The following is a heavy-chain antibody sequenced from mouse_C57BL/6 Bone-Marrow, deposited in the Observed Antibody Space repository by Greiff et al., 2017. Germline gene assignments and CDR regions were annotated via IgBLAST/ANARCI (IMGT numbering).Heavy chain of an antibody. CDR1: GFNIKDDY. V-gene: IGHV14-4*01. D-gene: IGHD2-4*01. Sequence: EVKLMESGAELVRPGASVKLSCTASGFNIKDDYMHWVKQRPEQGLEWIGWIDPENGDTEYASKFQGKATITADTSSNTAYLQLSSLTSEDTAVYYCTHLFYYDYEFYAMDYWGQGTSVTVSS. CDR2: IDPENGDT. CDR3: THLFYYDYEFYAMDY. J-gene: IGHJ4*01.